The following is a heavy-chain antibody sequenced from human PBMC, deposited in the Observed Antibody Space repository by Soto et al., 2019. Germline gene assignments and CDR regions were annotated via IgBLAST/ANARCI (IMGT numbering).Heavy chain of an antibody. Sequence: EVQLVESGGGLVQPGGSLRLSCDACGFTFCIFCMLWARQAPGKGLVWVSRINSDGSSTNYADSVKGRVTISRDNAKNTLYLQLNSLRPEDTAVYYCARDFEYWGQGTLVTVSS. CDR1: GFTFCIFC. CDR3: ARDFEY. J-gene: IGHJ4*02. V-gene: IGHV3-74*01. CDR2: INSDGSST.